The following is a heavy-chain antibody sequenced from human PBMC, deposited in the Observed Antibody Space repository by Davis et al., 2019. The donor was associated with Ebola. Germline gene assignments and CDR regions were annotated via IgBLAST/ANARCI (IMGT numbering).Heavy chain of an antibody. J-gene: IGHJ6*02. D-gene: IGHD2-2*01. Sequence: GGSLRLSCAGSGFIFSTYALHWVRQPPGKGLEWVAVTSYDGLNKKYADSVKGRFTISRDNSKNTLYLQMNSLRAEDTAVYYCARDIRIVVAPAAPDVWGQGTTVTVSS. CDR1: GFIFSTYA. CDR3: ARDIRIVVAPAAPDV. CDR2: TSYDGLNK. V-gene: IGHV3-30*04.